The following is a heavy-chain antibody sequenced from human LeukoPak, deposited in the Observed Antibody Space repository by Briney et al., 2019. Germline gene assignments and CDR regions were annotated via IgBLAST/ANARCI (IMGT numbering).Heavy chain of an antibody. Sequence: ASVKVSCKASGFSFSNYDINWVRQAPGQGLEWVGGTNPHSERTGYAEKFRDRVTMTMDTSTSTAYMELSSLTSEDTAVYYCARVARPPYKLCGSVTCYGEDAFDFWGQGTMVTVSS. V-gene: IGHV1-8*01. CDR2: TNPHSERT. J-gene: IGHJ3*01. D-gene: IGHD2-2*01. CDR1: GFSFSNYD. CDR3: ARVARPPYKLCGSVTCYGEDAFDF.